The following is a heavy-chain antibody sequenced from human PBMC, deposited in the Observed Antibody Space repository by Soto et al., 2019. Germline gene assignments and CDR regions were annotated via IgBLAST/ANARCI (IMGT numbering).Heavy chain of an antibody. V-gene: IGHV1-69*01. J-gene: IGHJ5*02. CDR1: GGTFSSYA. D-gene: IGHD1-26*01. CDR3: ARDSYAVVGANWGHNWFGP. Sequence: QVQLVQSGAEVKKPGSSVKVSCKASGGTFSSYAISWVRQAPGQGLEWMGGNSPIFGTANYAQKIQGRVTITADEATSKAYMELSSRRSEDTAVYYCARDSYAVVGANWGHNWFGPWGQGTLVSVSS. CDR2: NSPIFGTA.